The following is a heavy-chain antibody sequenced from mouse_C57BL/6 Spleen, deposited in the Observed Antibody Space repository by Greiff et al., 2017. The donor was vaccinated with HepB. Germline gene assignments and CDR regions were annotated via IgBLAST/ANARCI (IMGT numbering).Heavy chain of an antibody. Sequence: DVQLQESGAELVRPGASVKLSCTASGFNIKDYYMHWVKQRPEQGLEWIGRIDPEDGDTEYAPKFQGKATMTADTSSNTAYLQLSSLTSEDTAVYYCTRIITTVPLDYWGQGTTLTVSS. CDR2: IDPEDGDT. D-gene: IGHD1-1*01. CDR1: GFNIKDYY. CDR3: TRIITTVPLDY. J-gene: IGHJ2*01. V-gene: IGHV14-1*01.